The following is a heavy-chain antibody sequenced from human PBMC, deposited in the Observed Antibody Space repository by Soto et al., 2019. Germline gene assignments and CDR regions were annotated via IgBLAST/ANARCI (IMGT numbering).Heavy chain of an antibody. J-gene: IGHJ3*02. CDR1: GASISSGDYY. V-gene: IGHV4-31*03. D-gene: IGHD3-16*01. CDR2: IFSSGNT. Sequence: QVQLEESGPGLAKPSQTLSLTCTVSGASISSGDYYWSWIRQHPGKGLEWIGNIFSSGNTYYNPSLESRVTFSIDTSINRFSVRLTSVTAADTAIYYWARRQPTPQGVGERRRTGYAFDIWGQGIMVTVSS. CDR3: ARRQPTPQGVGERRRTGYAFDI.